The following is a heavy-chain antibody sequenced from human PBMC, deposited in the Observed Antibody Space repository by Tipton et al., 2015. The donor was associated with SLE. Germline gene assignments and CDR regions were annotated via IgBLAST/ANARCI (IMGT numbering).Heavy chain of an antibody. CDR1: GGSISSGGYY. J-gene: IGHJ6*02. CDR3: ARRTPPWDYYYYGMDV. Sequence: TLSLTCTVSGGSISSGGYYWSWIRQHPGKGLEWIGYIYYSGVTYYNPSLKSRVTISVDTSKNQFSLKLRSVTAADTAVYYCARRTPPWDYYYYGMDVWGQGTTVTVSS. CDR2: IYYSGVT. V-gene: IGHV4-31*03. D-gene: IGHD3-16*01.